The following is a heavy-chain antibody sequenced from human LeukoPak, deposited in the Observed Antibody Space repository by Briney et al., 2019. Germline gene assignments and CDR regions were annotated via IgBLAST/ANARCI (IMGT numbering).Heavy chain of an antibody. Sequence: SETLSLTCTVSGGSISSGSYYWSWIRQPAGKGLEWIGRIYTSGSTNYNPSLKSRVTISVDTSKNQFSLKLSSVTAADTAVYYCARRGGTPRKYFQHWGQGTLVTVSS. CDR2: IYTSGST. CDR3: ARRGGTPRKYFQH. CDR1: GGSISSGSYY. V-gene: IGHV4-61*02. J-gene: IGHJ1*01. D-gene: IGHD3-16*01.